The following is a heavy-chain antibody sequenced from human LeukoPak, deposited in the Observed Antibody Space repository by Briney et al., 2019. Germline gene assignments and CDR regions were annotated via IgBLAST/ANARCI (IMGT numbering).Heavy chain of an antibody. V-gene: IGHV3-23*01. CDR1: GFTFSNYG. D-gene: IGHD6-19*01. J-gene: IGHJ4*02. CDR2: VSNSGSST. Sequence: GGSLRLSCAASGFTFSNYGMSWVRQAPRKGLEWVSSVSNSGSSTYYADSVKGRFTISRDNSKNAIYLQMNSLRAEDTAAYYCAKETPNYSSVDYWGQGTLVTVSS. CDR3: AKETPNYSSVDY.